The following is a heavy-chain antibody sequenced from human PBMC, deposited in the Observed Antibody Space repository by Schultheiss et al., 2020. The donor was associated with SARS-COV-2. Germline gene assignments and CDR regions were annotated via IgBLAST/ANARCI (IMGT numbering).Heavy chain of an antibody. Sequence: SQTLSLTCTVSGGSINSYHWSWIRQPAGKGLEWIGGIFTSGSTNNNPSLKSRVTVSVDTSKNQFSLKLSSVTAADTAVYYCARVSRTSWFDPWGQGTLVTVSS. CDR3: ARVSRTSWFDP. CDR1: GGSINSYH. D-gene: IGHD1-7*01. V-gene: IGHV4-4*07. CDR2: IFTSGST. J-gene: IGHJ5*02.